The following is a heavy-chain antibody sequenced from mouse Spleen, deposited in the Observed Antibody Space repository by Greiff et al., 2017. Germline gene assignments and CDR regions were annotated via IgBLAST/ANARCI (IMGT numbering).Heavy chain of an antibody. CDR1: GFSLTSYG. CDR3: ASSNGAY. CDR2: IWSGGST. V-gene: IGHV2-2*01. Sequence: VQLQQSGPGLVQPSQSLSITCTVSGFSLTSYGVHWVRQSPGKGLEWLGVIWSGGSTDYNAAFISRLSISKDNSKSQVFFKMNSLQADDTAIYYCASSNGAYWGQGTLVTVSA. J-gene: IGHJ3*01. D-gene: IGHD2-5*01.